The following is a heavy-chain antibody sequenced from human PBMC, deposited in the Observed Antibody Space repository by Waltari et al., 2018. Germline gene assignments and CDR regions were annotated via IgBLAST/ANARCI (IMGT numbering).Heavy chain of an antibody. CDR2: FDPEDGET. J-gene: IGHJ5*02. CDR1: GYTLPEFT. Sequence: QVPLVQSGAELKKPGASVQVAGKVSGYTLPEFTNPWGRQAPGKGLEWMGGFDPEDGETIYAQKFQGRVTMPDDTSTDTAYMELSSLRSEDTAVYYCATHPGPTPFVPWGQGTLVTVSS. CDR3: ATHPGPTPFVP. V-gene: IGHV1-24*01.